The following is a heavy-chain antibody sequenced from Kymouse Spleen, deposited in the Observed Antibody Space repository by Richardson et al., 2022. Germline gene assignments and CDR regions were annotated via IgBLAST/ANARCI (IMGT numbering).Heavy chain of an antibody. CDR2: IYYSGST. CDR3: ARDCMVRGVDLYYYYYGMDV. J-gene: IGHJ6*02. Sequence: QLQLQESGPGLVKPSETLSLTCTVSGGSISSSSYYWGWIRQPPGKGLEWIGSIYYSGSTYYNPSLKSRVTISVDTSKNQFSLKLSSVTAADTAVYYCARDCMVRGVDLYYYYYGMDVWGQGTTVTVSS. CDR1: GGSISSSSYY. V-gene: IGHV4-39*01. D-gene: IGHD3-10*01.